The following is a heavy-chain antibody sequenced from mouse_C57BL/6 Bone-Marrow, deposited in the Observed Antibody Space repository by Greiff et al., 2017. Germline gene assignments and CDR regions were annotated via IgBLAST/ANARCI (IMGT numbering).Heavy chain of an antibody. CDR2: IYPRDGST. Sequence: QVQLKQSGPELVKPGASVKLSCKASGYTFTSYDINWVKQRTGQGLEWIGWIYPRDGSTTYNEKFKGKATLTVDTSSSTAYMELHSLTSEDSAVYFCARGGLRRFAYWGQGTLVTVSA. CDR3: ARGGLRRFAY. D-gene: IGHD3-1*01. CDR1: GYTFTSYD. V-gene: IGHV1-85*01. J-gene: IGHJ3*01.